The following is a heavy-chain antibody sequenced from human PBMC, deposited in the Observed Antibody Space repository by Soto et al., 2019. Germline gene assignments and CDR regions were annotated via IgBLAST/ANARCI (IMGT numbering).Heavy chain of an antibody. V-gene: IGHV3-21*01. CDR1: GFTRRRYS. J-gene: IGHJ6*02. D-gene: IGHD2-21*02. CDR2: IGTRGDI. CDR3: AREETAWPLAYGWDV. Sequence: WGFLRLSCAVSGFTRRRYSMNWVRQAPGKWLEWVSSIGTRGDIYYADSVKGRFTISRDNARNSLSLQMDSLRVEYTGVYYCAREETAWPLAYGWDVWGQGTTVTSP.